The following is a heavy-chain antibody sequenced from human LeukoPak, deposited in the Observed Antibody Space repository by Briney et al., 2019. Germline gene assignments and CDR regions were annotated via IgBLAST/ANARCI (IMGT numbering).Heavy chain of an antibody. CDR2: IIPIFGTA. Sequence: ASVKVSCKASGGTFSSYAISWVRQAPGQGLEWMGWIIPIFGTANYAQKFQGRVTITTDESTSTAYMELSSLRSEDTAVYYCARDYYDSSGKDDYWGQGTLVTVSS. CDR1: GGTFSSYA. CDR3: ARDYYDSSGKDDY. D-gene: IGHD3-22*01. V-gene: IGHV1-69*05. J-gene: IGHJ4*02.